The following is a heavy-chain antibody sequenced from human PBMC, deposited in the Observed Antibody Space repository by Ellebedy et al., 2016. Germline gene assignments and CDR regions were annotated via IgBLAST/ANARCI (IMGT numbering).Heavy chain of an antibody. CDR3: AHRIPGYHSGWDVGWFNP. Sequence: SGPTLVKPTPTLTLTCTFSGFSVNTSGVGVGWIRQPPGKALEWLALIYWDDDKWYSPSLRSRLTITKDTSKNQVVLTMTNMDPVDTATYYCAHRIPGYHSGWDVGWFNPWGQGTLVTVSS. V-gene: IGHV2-5*02. CDR1: GFSVNTSGVG. D-gene: IGHD6-25*01. CDR2: IYWDDDK. J-gene: IGHJ5*02.